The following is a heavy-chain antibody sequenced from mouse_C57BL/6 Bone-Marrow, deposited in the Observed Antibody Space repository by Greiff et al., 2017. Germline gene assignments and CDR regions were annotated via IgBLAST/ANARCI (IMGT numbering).Heavy chain of an antibody. CDR1: GYSITSGYY. CDR3: ARGGELRRGPWFAY. J-gene: IGHJ3*01. V-gene: IGHV3-6*01. D-gene: IGHD2-4*01. CDR2: ISYDGSN. Sequence: EVKLEESGPGLVKPSQSLSLTCSVTGYSITSGYYWNWIRQFPGNKLEWMGYISYDGSNNYNPSLKNRISITRDTSKNQFFLKLNSVTTEDTATYYGARGGELRRGPWFAYWGQGTLVTVSA.